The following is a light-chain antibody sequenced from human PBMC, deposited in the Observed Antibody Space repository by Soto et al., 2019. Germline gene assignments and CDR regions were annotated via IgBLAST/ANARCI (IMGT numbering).Light chain of an antibody. CDR2: EVR. CDR3: TSYARSGALV. J-gene: IGLJ6*01. Sequence: QSALTQPASVSGSPGQSITVSCTGTNTDVGGYNYVSWYQHHPGKAPRLMIYEVRNRLSGVPNRFSGSKSGNTASLTISGLQSEDEADYYCTSYARSGALVFGSGTKVTVL. V-gene: IGLV2-14*01. CDR1: NTDVGGYNY.